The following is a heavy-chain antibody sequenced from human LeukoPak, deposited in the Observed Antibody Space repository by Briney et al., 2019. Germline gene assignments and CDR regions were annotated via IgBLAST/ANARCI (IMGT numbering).Heavy chain of an antibody. V-gene: IGHV3-7*05. CDR1: GFTFNTYW. CDR2: IKEDGSDK. J-gene: IGHJ4*02. CDR3: ARSGRYYGF. D-gene: IGHD1-26*01. Sequence: GGSLRLSCTASGFTFNTYWMSCVRQAPGKGLEWVANIKEDGSDKYYVDSVKGRFTISRDNANNSLYLQMDSLRAEDTAVYYCARSGRYYGFWGQGTLVTVSS.